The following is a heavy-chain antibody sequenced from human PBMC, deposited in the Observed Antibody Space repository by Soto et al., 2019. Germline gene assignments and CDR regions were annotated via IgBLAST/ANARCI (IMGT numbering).Heavy chain of an antibody. D-gene: IGHD6-19*01. CDR3: ARDRGAVTGDYFDY. CDR2: IGGGGDKK. Sequence: QVQLTESGGGLVKPGGSLRLSCAASGFTFSALYMSWIRQAPGKGLEWISCIGGGGDKKIYAESVRGRFTISRDNAKNSLYLQMNSLRAEDTAVYYCARDRGAVTGDYFDYWGQGTLVTVSS. CDR1: GFTFSALY. J-gene: IGHJ4*02. V-gene: IGHV3-11*01.